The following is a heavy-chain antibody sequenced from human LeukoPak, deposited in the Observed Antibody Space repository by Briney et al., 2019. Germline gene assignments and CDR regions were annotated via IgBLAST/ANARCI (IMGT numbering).Heavy chain of an antibody. CDR3: AREWAY. CDR2: IYHSGST. Sequence: SETLSLTCTVTGYSITSGYYWGWIRQPPGKGLEWIGNIYHSGSTYYNPSLKSRVTISVDTSKNQFSLRLNSVTAADTAVYYCAREWAYWGQGTLVTVSS. V-gene: IGHV4-38-2*02. J-gene: IGHJ4*02. CDR1: GYSITSGYY.